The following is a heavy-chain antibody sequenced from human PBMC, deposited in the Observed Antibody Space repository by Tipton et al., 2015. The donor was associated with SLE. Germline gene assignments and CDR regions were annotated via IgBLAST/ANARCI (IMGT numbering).Heavy chain of an antibody. J-gene: IGHJ3*02. V-gene: IGHV4-39*01. Sequence: TLSLTCTVSGGSISSSSYYWGWIRQPPGKELEWIGNIYYSGSTYYNPSLKSRVTISVDTSKNQFSLKLNSVTAADTAVYYCARRSWQWLTPFDIWGQGTMVTVSS. D-gene: IGHD6-19*01. CDR3: ARRSWQWLTPFDI. CDR1: GGSISSSSYY. CDR2: IYYSGST.